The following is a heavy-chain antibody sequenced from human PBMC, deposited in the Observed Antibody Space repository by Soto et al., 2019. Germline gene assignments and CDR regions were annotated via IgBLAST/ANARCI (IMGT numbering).Heavy chain of an antibody. CDR3: ASRIRQGNFEY. J-gene: IGHJ4*02. D-gene: IGHD6-13*01. Sequence: SETLSLNCTVSGGSIISNTYYCGWILHPPGKGLEWIGTIYFSGSTYYNPTLKSRLTISVDTSKNQFSLELSSVTAADTAVYYCASRIRQGNFEYWGQGTMVTVSS. CDR1: GGSIISNTYY. V-gene: IGHV4-39*01. CDR2: IYFSGST.